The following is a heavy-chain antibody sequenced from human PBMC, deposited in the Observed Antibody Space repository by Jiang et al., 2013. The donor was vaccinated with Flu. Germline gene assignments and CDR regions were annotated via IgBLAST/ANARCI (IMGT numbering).Heavy chain of an antibody. D-gene: IGHD6-19*01. CDR3: AKDRTAVAGSDLDY. V-gene: IGHV3-9*01. CDR2: LSWNSGSI. CDR1: GFSFDDYA. Sequence: QLLESGGGLVQPGRSLRLSCTASGFSFDDYAMHWVRQAPGKGLEWVSGLSWNSGSIDYADSVKGRFTISRDNAKNSLYLQMNSLRAEDTALYYCAKDRTAVAGSDLDYWGQGTLVTVSS. J-gene: IGHJ4*02.